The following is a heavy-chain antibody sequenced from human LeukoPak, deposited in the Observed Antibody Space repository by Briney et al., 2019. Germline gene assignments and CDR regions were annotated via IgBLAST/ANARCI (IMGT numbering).Heavy chain of an antibody. Sequence: PGGSLRLSCAVSGFPFSNSWMYWVRQATGKGLEGVANIKKDGSGISYVESVKGRFIISRDNSRNSLYLQMNSLKVEDTAVYFCAGGNAMDVWGKGTAVTVYS. CDR2: IKKDGSGI. CDR1: GFPFSNSW. V-gene: IGHV3-7*03. J-gene: IGHJ6*04. CDR3: AGGNAMDV.